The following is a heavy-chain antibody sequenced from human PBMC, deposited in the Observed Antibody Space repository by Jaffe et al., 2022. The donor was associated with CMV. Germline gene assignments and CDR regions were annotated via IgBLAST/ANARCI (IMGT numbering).Heavy chain of an antibody. CDR1: GLTFSKHA. D-gene: IGHD2-8*01. J-gene: IGHJ4*02. CDR2: IDDRGSGT. CDR3: ARDSPICTV. Sequence: EVHLVESGGGLAPPGGSLRLSCAASGLTFSKHAMSWVRQAPGKGLEWVSAIDDRGSGTYYADSVKGRFTISRDDSKNTLYLQMNSLRVEDTAVYYCARDSPICTVWGQGTLVTVSS. V-gene: IGHV3-23*04.